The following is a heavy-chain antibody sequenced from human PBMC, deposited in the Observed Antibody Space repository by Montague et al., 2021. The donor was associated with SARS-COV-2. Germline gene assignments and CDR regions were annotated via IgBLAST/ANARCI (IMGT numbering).Heavy chain of an antibody. CDR3: ARRGDRSTVVSPAVFDL. J-gene: IGHJ3*01. D-gene: IGHD4-23*01. V-gene: IGHV4-39*01. CDR1: GDSISSRSYF. CDR2: IYFGGRT. Sequence: SETLSLTCSVSGDSISSRSYFWAWIRQSPGKGLEWIGSIYFGGRTYYNPSLRSRVIMSAETSKSQFSLKLYSVTAADTSIYCCARRGDRSTVVSPAVFDLWGQGTMVIVSS.